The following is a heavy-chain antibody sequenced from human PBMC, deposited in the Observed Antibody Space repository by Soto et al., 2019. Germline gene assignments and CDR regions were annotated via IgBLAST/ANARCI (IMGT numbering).Heavy chain of an antibody. J-gene: IGHJ4*02. CDR1: GGSISSYY. CDR2: IYYSGST. CDR3: ARRRYYGSGSSSPFDY. V-gene: IGHV4-59*01. D-gene: IGHD3-10*01. Sequence: SETLSLTCTVSGGSISSYYWSWIRQPPGKGLEWIGYIYYSGSTNYNPSLKSRVTISVDTSKNQFSLKLSSVTAADTAVYYCARRRYYGSGSSSPFDYWGQGTLVTVSS.